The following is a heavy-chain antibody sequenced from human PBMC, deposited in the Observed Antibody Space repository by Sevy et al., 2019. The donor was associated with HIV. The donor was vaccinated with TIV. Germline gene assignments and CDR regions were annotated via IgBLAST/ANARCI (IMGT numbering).Heavy chain of an antibody. J-gene: IGHJ6*02. CDR3: ATGDYYYYGMDV. CDR1: GFTFSSYG. D-gene: IGHD2-8*02. Sequence: GGSLRLSCAASGFTFSSYGMHWVRQAPGKGLEWVAFIRYDGSNKYYADSVKGRFTISRDNSKNTLYLQMNSLRDEDRAVYYCATGDYYYYGMDVWGQGTTVTVSS. CDR2: IRYDGSNK. V-gene: IGHV3-30*02.